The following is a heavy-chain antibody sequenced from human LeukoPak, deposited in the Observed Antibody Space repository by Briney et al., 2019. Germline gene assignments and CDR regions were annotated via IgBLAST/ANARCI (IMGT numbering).Heavy chain of an antibody. Sequence: ASVKVSCKASGYTFTGYYVHWVRQAPGQGLEWMGWINPNSGGTNYAQKFQGRVTMTRDTSISTAYMELSRLRSDDTAVYYCARAPFWRGPHNGWGQGTLVTISS. CDR2: INPNSGGT. V-gene: IGHV1-2*02. CDR1: GYTFTGYY. CDR3: ARAPFWRGPHNG. J-gene: IGHJ4*02. D-gene: IGHD3-3*01.